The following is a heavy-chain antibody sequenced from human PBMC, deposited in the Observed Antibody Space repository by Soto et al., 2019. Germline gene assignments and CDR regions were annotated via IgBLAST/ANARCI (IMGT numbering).Heavy chain of an antibody. V-gene: IGHV1-8*01. CDR1: GYTFSSYD. J-gene: IGHJ4*02. CDR3: ATSGGGWYLY. Sequence: QVQLVQSGAEVKKPGASVKVSCKASGYTFSSYDINWVRQATGQGLEWMGWLNPNSGDTGYAQKFQGRVTLTRNTSINTAYLELGSLTSDDTAVYYCATSGGGWYLYWGQGTLVTVSS. D-gene: IGHD6-19*01. CDR2: LNPNSGDT.